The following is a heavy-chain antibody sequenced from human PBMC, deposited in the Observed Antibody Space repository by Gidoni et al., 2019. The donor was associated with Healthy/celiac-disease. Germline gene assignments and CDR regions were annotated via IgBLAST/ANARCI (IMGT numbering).Heavy chain of an antibody. J-gene: IGHJ5*02. CDR2: IKSKTDGGTT. Sequence: EVQLVESGGGLVKPGGSLRLSCAASGFTFSNAWMSWVRQAPGKGLEWVGRIKSKTDGGTTDYAAPVKGRVTISRDDSKNTLYLQMNSLKTEDTAVYYCSGATDDYRGWCDPWGQGTLVTVSS. CDR1: GFTFSNAW. V-gene: IGHV3-15*01. CDR3: SGATDDYRGWCDP. D-gene: IGHD4-17*01.